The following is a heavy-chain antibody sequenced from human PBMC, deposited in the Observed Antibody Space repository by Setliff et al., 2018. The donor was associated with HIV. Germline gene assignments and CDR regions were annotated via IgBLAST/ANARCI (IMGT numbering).Heavy chain of an antibody. CDR3: ATDTSISWFYH. J-gene: IGHJ6*02. V-gene: IGHV4-59*11. CDR2: IDYTGSA. Sequence: SETLSLTCTVPGGSINDQYFSWIRQPPGKGLEWIGSIDYTGSAKHNPSLNSRGTILLDTSKNELSLKLTSVTAADTAVYYCATDTSISWFYHWGQGTTVTVSS. D-gene: IGHD6-13*01. CDR1: GGSINDQY.